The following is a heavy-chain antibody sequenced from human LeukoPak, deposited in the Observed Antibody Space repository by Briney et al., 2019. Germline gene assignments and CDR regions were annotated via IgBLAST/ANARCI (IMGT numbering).Heavy chain of an antibody. D-gene: IGHD4-23*01. V-gene: IGHV4-59*12. CDR2: FYYSGST. Sequence: SETLSLTCAVSGGSISSYYWSWIRQPPGKGLEWIGFFYYSGSTNYNPSLKSRVTISLDTSKNQFSLKLSSVTAADTAVYYCARGEGDYGGNAEFDYWGQGTLVTVSS. CDR3: ARGEGDYGGNAEFDY. CDR1: GGSISSYY. J-gene: IGHJ4*02.